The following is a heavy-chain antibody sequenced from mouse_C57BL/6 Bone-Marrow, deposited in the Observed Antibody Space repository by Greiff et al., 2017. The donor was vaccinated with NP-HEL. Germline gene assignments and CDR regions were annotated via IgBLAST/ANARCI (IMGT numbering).Heavy chain of an antibody. CDR2: INPNNGGT. Sequence: EVQLQQSGPELVKPGASVKISCKASGYTFTDYYMNWVKQSHGKSLEWIGDINPNNGGTSYNQKFKGKATLTVDKSSSTAYMELRSLTSEDSAVYYCARYEYYGSSHTDYWGQGTTLTVSS. V-gene: IGHV1-26*01. CDR3: ARYEYYGSSHTDY. CDR1: GYTFTDYY. D-gene: IGHD1-1*01. J-gene: IGHJ2*01.